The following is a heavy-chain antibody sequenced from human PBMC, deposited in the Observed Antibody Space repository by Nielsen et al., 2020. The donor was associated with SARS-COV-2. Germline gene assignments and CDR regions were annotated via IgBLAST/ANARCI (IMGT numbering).Heavy chain of an antibody. J-gene: IGHJ4*02. CDR3: ARDGYSYGSD. CDR2: IDSDGSTT. D-gene: IGHD5-18*01. CDR1: GFTFSKYW. V-gene: IGHV3-74*01. Sequence: GESLKISCAASGFTFSKYWMHWVRQAPGKGLVWVSRIDSDGSTTRYADSVKGRVTISRDNAKNSLYLQMNSLRAEDTALYYCARDGYSYGSDWGQGTLVTVSS.